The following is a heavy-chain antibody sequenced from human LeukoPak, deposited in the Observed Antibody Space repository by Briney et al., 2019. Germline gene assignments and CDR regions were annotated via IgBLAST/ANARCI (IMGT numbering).Heavy chain of an antibody. CDR3: AKWGDYDILTGYYVSDF. D-gene: IGHD3-9*01. CDR2: ITGSGDTT. V-gene: IGHV3-23*01. Sequence: GGSLRLSCAAFGFIFRNYAMSWVRQAPGKGLEWVSAITGSGDTTYYADSVKGRFTISRDNSKNTLYVEMNTLRAEDTAVYYCAKWGDYDILTGYYVSDFWGQGTLVTVSS. CDR1: GFIFRNYA. J-gene: IGHJ4*02.